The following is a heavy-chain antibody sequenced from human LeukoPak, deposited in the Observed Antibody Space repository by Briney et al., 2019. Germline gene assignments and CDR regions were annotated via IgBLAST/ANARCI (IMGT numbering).Heavy chain of an antibody. CDR1: GFTFSSYS. J-gene: IGHJ4*02. V-gene: IGHV3-21*01. CDR3: ARGGYSSGWILDY. CDR2: ISSSSSYI. Sequence: PGGSLRLSCAASGFTFSSYSMNWVRQAPGKGLEWVSSISSSSSYIYYADSVKGRFTISRDNAKNSLYLQMNSLRAEDTAVYYCARGGYSSGWILDYWGQGTLVTVSS. D-gene: IGHD6-19*01.